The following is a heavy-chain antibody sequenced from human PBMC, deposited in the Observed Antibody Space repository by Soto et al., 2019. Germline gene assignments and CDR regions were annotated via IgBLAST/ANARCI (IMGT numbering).Heavy chain of an antibody. Sequence: SETLSLTCTVSGGSVSSGSYYWSWVRQPPGKGLEWIGYIYYSGSTNYNPSLKSRVTISVDTSKNQFSLKLSSVTAADTAVYYCARESPLIFGVVISPPVYGMDVWGQGTTVTVSS. CDR1: GGSVSSGSYY. J-gene: IGHJ6*02. CDR2: IYYSGST. CDR3: ARESPLIFGVVISPPVYGMDV. V-gene: IGHV4-61*01. D-gene: IGHD3-3*01.